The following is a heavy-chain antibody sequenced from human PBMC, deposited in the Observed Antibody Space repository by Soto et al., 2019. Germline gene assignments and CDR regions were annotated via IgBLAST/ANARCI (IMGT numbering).Heavy chain of an antibody. D-gene: IGHD3-10*01. J-gene: IGHJ5*02. CDR2: IYHSGKT. Sequence: SETLSLTCVVSGYSIIRGYYWGWIRQPPGKGLEWIGSIYHSGKTYYNPSLKSRVTLSVDTSKNQFSLKLSSVTAADTAIYYCALHTFYFGHSPQYNNWFDPWGQGTLVTVSS. CDR1: GYSIIRGYY. CDR3: ALHTFYFGHSPQYNNWFDP. V-gene: IGHV4-38-2*01.